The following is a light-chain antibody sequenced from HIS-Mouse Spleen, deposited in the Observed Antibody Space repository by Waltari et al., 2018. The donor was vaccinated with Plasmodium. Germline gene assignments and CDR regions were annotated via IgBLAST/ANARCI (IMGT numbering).Light chain of an antibody. Sequence: EIVMTQSPATLSVPTGERATLSCRASQSVSSNLAWYQQKPGQAPRLLIYGAATRATGIPARFSGSGSGTEFTLTISSMQSEDFAVYYCQQYNNWPPYTFGQGTKLEIK. CDR2: GAA. CDR3: QQYNNWPPYT. CDR1: QSVSSN. V-gene: IGKV3-15*01. J-gene: IGKJ2*01.